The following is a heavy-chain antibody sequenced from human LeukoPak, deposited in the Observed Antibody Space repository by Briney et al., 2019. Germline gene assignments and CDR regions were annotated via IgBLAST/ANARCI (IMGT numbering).Heavy chain of an antibody. Sequence: ASVKVSCKASGYTFTSYAMHWVRRAPGQRLEWMGWINAGNGNTKYSQKFQGRVTITRDTSASTAYMELSSLRSEDTAMYYCARLGLTYSSGWLGSYYYYGMDVWGQGTTVTVSS. CDR1: GYTFTSYA. D-gene: IGHD6-19*01. CDR2: INAGNGNT. CDR3: ARLGLTYSSGWLGSYYYYGMDV. V-gene: IGHV1-3*01. J-gene: IGHJ6*02.